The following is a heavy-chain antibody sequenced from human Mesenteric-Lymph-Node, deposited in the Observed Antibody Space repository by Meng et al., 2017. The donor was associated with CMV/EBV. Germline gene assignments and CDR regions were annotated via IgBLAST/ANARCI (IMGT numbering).Heavy chain of an antibody. J-gene: IGHJ6*02. V-gene: IGHV3-48*03. CDR1: GFSFSIYE. Sequence: LTGVASGFSFSIYEMNWVRQAPGKGLEWVSYISSGGGTISYADSVRGRFTISRDNAKNSLYLQMNSLRAEDTAVYYCARDKPNWNYYYGMDVWGQGTTVTVSS. D-gene: IGHD1-20*01. CDR2: ISSGGGTI. CDR3: ARDKPNWNYYYGMDV.